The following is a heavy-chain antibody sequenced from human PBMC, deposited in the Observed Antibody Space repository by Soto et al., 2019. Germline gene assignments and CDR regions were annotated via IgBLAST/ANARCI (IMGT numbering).Heavy chain of an antibody. D-gene: IGHD3-3*01. J-gene: IGHJ6*02. CDR1: GGSSSRGGYY. V-gene: IGHV4-31*03. Sequence: PSETLSLTCTVSGGSSSRGGYYWRWNRQHPGKSLEWIGYIYYSGSTYYNPSLKSRVTISVDTSKNQFSLKLSSVTAADTAVYYCARDTLEGTFGAVTSYGMDVWGQGTTVT. CDR3: ARDTLEGTFGAVTSYGMDV. CDR2: IYYSGST.